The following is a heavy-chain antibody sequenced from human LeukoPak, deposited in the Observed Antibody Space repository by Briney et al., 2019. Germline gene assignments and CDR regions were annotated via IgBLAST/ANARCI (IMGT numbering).Heavy chain of an antibody. CDR3: ARVTGYMIEDYFDY. V-gene: IGHV4-59*12. J-gene: IGHJ4*02. CDR1: GGSISSYY. CDR2: IYYSGST. Sequence: SETLSLTCTVSGGSISSYYWSWIRQPPGKGLEWIGYIYYSGSTNYNPSLKGRVTISVDTSKNQFSLKLSSVTAADTAVYYCARVTGYMIEDYFDYWGQGTLVTVSS. D-gene: IGHD3-22*01.